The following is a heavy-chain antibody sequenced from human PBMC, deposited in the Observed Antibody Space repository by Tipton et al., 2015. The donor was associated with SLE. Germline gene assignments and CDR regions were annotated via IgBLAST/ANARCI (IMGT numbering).Heavy chain of an antibody. CDR3: ASDYDYGDY. J-gene: IGHJ4*02. D-gene: IGHD3-16*01. V-gene: IGHV4-61*09. CDR1: GGSISSGSYY. CDR2: IYTSGST. Sequence: TLSLTCTVSGGSISSGSYYWSWIRQPAGKGLEWIGYIYTSGSTNYNPSLKSRVTISVDTSKNQFSLKLSSVTAADTAVYYCASDYDYGDYWGQGTLVTVSS.